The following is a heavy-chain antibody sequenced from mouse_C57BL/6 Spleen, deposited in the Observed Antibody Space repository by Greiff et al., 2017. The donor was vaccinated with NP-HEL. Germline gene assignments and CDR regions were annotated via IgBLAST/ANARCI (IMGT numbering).Heavy chain of an antibody. CDR1: GYTFTSYW. V-gene: IGHV1-69*01. D-gene: IGHD1-1*01. CDR3: ARRVYYGSSYFDY. Sequence: QVQLQQPGAELVMPGASVKLSCKASGYTFTSYWMHWVKQRPGQGLEWIGEIDPSDSYTNDNQKFKGKSTLTVDKSSSTAYMQLSSLTSEDSAAYYCARRVYYGSSYFDYWGQGTTLTVSS. CDR2: IDPSDSYT. J-gene: IGHJ2*01.